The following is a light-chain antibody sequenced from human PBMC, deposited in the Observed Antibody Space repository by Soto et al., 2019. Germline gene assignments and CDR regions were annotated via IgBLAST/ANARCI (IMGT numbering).Light chain of an antibody. Sequence: AIQLTESPSSLSASVGDRVTITCRASQGISSALAWYQQKPGKAPKLLIYDASSLESGVPSRFSGSGSGTDFTLTISSLQPEDLAAYYCQQLKNYPPTFTFGPGTKVDIK. CDR3: QQLKNYPPTFT. CDR1: QGISSA. V-gene: IGKV1D-13*01. J-gene: IGKJ3*01. CDR2: DAS.